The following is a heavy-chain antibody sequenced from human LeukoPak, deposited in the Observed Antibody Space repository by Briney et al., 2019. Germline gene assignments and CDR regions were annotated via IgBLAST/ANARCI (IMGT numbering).Heavy chain of an antibody. D-gene: IGHD6-19*01. CDR3: ARRSSGWYYFDY. V-gene: IGHV4-61*01. CDR1: GGSLSSGSYY. Sequence: SETLSLTCTVSGGSLSSGSYYWSWIRQPPGKGLEWIGYIYYSGSTNYNPSLKSRVTISVDTSKNQFSLKLSSVTAADTAVYYCARRSSGWYYFDYWGQGTLVTVSS. CDR2: IYYSGST. J-gene: IGHJ4*02.